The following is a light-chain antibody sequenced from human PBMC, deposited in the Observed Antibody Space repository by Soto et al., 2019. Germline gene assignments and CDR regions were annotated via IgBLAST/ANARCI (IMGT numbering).Light chain of an antibody. CDR2: EVS. Sequence: QSALTQPRSVSGSPGQSVTISCTGTSSDVCDYNYVSWYQQHPGKAPKFIIYEVSKRPSGVPDRFSGSKSGNTASLTISGLQDEDEADYYCCSYAGTYTVVFGGGTKLTVL. CDR3: CSYAGTYTVV. J-gene: IGLJ2*01. V-gene: IGLV2-11*01. CDR1: SSDVCDYNY.